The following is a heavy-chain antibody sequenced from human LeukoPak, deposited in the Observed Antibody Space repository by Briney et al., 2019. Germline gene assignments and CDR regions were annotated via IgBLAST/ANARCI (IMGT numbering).Heavy chain of an antibody. Sequence: ASVKVSCKASGYIFTAYYLHWVRQAPGQGLEWMGWINPNSGGTNYAQKFQGRVTMTRDTSISTAYMELGRLRSDDTAVYYCARGVYYDSSGYPIPYFDYWGQGTLVTVSS. J-gene: IGHJ4*02. CDR3: ARGVYYDSSGYPIPYFDY. CDR2: INPNSGGT. V-gene: IGHV1-2*02. CDR1: GYIFTAYY. D-gene: IGHD3-22*01.